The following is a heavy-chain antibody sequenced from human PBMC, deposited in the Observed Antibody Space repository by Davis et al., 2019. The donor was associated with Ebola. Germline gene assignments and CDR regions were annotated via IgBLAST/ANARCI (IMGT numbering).Heavy chain of an antibody. Sequence: ASVKVSCKASGYTFNSYYIHWVRQAPGQGLEWMGIINPSGGSTTYAQKFQGRVTMTSNTSISTAYMELSSLRSDDTAVYYCARGSSDYYESGSYSSPFDCWGRGTLVTVSS. CDR1: GYTFNSYY. D-gene: IGHD3-10*01. V-gene: IGHV1-46*02. CDR3: ARGSSDYYESGSYSSPFDC. CDR2: INPSGGST. J-gene: IGHJ4*02.